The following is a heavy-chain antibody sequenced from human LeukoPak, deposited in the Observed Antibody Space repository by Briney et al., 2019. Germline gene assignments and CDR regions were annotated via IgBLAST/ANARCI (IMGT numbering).Heavy chain of an antibody. V-gene: IGHV3-21*01. D-gene: IGHD1-14*01. J-gene: IGHJ6*03. CDR1: GFTFSSYS. Sequence: GGSLRLSCAASGFTFSSYSMNWVRQAPGKGLEWVSSISSSSSYIYYADSVKGRFTISRDNAKNSLYLQMNSLRAEDTAVYYCARDNPDVYYYYYMDVWGKGTTVTVSS. CDR3: ARDNPDVYYYYYMDV. CDR2: ISSSSSYI.